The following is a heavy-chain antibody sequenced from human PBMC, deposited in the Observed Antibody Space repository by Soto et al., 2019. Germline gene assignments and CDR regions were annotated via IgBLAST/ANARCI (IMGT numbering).Heavy chain of an antibody. Sequence: QVQLVQSGAEVKKPGASVKVSCTASGDTFTSYYMHWVRQAPGQGLEWVGKINPTGRSTSYAQKFQGRVTMTRDTSTSTVYMELSSLSSEDTGVYFCARDLAPYSSTFDLQYWGPGTLVTVSS. D-gene: IGHD6-13*01. V-gene: IGHV1-46*03. CDR3: ARDLAPYSSTFDLQY. CDR2: INPTGRST. CDR1: GDTFTSYY. J-gene: IGHJ1*01.